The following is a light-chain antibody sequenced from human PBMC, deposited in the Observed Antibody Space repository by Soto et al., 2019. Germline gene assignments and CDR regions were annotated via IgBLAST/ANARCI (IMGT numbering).Light chain of an antibody. Sequence: DSVMTQSPDSLAVSLGERATINCKSSEAFLDSFNNKDYLAWYQQKPGQAPSLLIYGASRRATGIPDRFSGSGSGTDFTLTISRLEPEDFAVYYCQQYDSSPITLGQGTRLEIK. CDR3: QQYDSSPIT. J-gene: IGKJ5*01. CDR2: GAS. CDR1: EAFLDSFNNKDY. V-gene: IGKV4-1*01.